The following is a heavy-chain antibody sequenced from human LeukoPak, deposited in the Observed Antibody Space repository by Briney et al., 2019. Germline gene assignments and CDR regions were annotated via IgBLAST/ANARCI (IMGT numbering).Heavy chain of an antibody. V-gene: IGHV4-39*07. Sequence: SETLSLTCTVSGGSISSSSYYWGWIRQPPGKGLEWIGEINHSGSTNYNPSLKSRVTISVDTSKNQFSLKLSSVTAADTAVYYCARGRCEDCSNFEEDHWGQGTLVTVSS. CDR2: INHSGST. D-gene: IGHD2-2*01. CDR1: GGSISSSSYY. J-gene: IGHJ4*02. CDR3: ARGRCEDCSNFEEDH.